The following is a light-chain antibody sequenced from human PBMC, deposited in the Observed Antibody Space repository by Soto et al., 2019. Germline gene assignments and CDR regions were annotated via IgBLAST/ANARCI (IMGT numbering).Light chain of an antibody. V-gene: IGKV3-20*01. CDR2: GAS. CDR1: QSISDT. CDR3: HQYGSSPRT. Sequence: EIVMTQSPVTLSVSPGGRATLSCRASQSISDTLAWYQQKPGQAPRLLIHGASTRAPGFPARFSGSGSGTDFTLTITRLEPEDSAVYYCHQYGSSPRTFGQGTKVDIK. J-gene: IGKJ1*01.